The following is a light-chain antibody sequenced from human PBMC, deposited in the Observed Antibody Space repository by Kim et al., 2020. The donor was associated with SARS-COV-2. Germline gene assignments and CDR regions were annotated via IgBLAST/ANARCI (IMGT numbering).Light chain of an antibody. CDR2: DVS. V-gene: IGLV2-14*03. Sequence: QSALTQPASVSGSPGQSITISCTGTSSDVGGYNYVSWYQQYPGKAPKLMIYDVSKRPSGVSNRFSASKSGNTASLTISGLQAEDEADYYCSSYTYSSTWVFGGGTQLTVL. CDR1: SSDVGGYNY. J-gene: IGLJ3*02. CDR3: SSYTYSSTWV.